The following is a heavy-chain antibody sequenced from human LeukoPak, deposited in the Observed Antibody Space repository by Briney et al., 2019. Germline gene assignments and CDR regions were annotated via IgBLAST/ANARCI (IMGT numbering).Heavy chain of an antibody. CDR2: IKQDGSEK. V-gene: IGHV3-7*01. Sequence: PGGSLRLSCAASGFTPSSYWMSWVRQAPGNGLEWVANIKQDGSEKYYVDSVKGRFTISRDNAKNSLYLQMNSLRAEDTAVYYCARHSSGWYDYWGQGTLVTVSS. D-gene: IGHD6-19*01. CDR1: GFTPSSYW. CDR3: ARHSSGWYDY. J-gene: IGHJ4*02.